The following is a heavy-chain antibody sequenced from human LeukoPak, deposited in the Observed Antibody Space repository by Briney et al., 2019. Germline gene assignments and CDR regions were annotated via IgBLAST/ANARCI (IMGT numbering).Heavy chain of an antibody. CDR1: GYTFTSYA. Sequence: ASVKVSCKASGYTFTSYAMHWVRQARAQRLEWMGWINAGNGNTKYSQKFQGRVTITRDTSASTAYMELSSLRSEDTAVYYCAVWFEWLGLFDYWGQGTLVTVSS. CDR2: INAGNGNT. J-gene: IGHJ4*02. D-gene: IGHD6-19*01. V-gene: IGHV1-3*01. CDR3: AVWFEWLGLFDY.